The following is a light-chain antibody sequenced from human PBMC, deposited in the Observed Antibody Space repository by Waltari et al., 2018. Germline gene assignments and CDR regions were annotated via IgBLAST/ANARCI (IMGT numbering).Light chain of an antibody. CDR1: SSDIGAYNY. Sequence: QSALTQPASVSGSPGQSITISCTGTSSDIGAYNYVSWYQHHPGKAPKLIISEVTNRPSGVSNRFSCSKSGNTASLTISGLQAEDEADYYCSSYASSSSVLFGRGTKLTVL. V-gene: IGLV2-14*01. CDR3: SSYASSSSVL. J-gene: IGLJ2*01. CDR2: EVT.